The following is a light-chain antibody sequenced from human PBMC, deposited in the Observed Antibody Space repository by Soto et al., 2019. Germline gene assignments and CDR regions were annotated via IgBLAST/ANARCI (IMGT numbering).Light chain of an antibody. CDR3: SSYTSSSAFYV. CDR2: DVS. Sequence: QCVRTQPASGSGSPGQWITISCTGTSSDVGGYNYVSWYQQHPGKAPKLMIYDVSNRPSGVSNRFSGSKSGNTASLTISGLQAEDEADYYCSSYTSSSAFYVFGTGTKVTVL. CDR1: SSDVGGYNY. V-gene: IGLV2-14*01. J-gene: IGLJ1*01.